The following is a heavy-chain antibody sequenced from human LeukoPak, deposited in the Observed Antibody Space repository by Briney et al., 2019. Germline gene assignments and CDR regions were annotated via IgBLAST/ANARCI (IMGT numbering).Heavy chain of an antibody. CDR3: ARDLVPAAMWLGDYCYYYYMDV. CDR2: ISAYNGNT. V-gene: IGHV1-18*01. CDR1: GYTFTSYG. J-gene: IGHJ6*03. D-gene: IGHD2-2*01. Sequence: VASVKVSCKASGYTFTSYGISWVRQAPGQGLEWMGWISAYNGNTNYAQKLQGRVTMTTDTSTSTAYMELRSLRSDDTAVYYCARDLVPAAMWLGDYCYYYYMDVWGKGTTVTVSS.